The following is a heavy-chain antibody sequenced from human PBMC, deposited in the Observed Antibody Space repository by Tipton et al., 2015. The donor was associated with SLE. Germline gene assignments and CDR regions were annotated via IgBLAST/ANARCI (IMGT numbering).Heavy chain of an antibody. CDR3: ASQFVILVAVDAFDI. D-gene: IGHD3-22*01. CDR1: GGSISSSSYY. V-gene: IGHV4-39*07. CDR2: IYHSGST. J-gene: IGHJ3*02. Sequence: TLSLTCTVSGGSISSSSYYWGWIRQPPGKGLEWIGSIYHSGSTYYNPSLKSRVTISVDTSKNQFSLKLSSVTAADTAVYYCASQFVILVAVDAFDIWGQGTMVTVSS.